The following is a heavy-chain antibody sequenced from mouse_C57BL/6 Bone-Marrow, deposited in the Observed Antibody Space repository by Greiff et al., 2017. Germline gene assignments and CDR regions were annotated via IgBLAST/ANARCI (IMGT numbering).Heavy chain of an antibody. Sequence: QVQLQQSGAELMKPGASVKLSCKATGYTFTGYWIEWVKQRPGHGLEWIGEILPGSGSTNYNEKFKGKATFTADTSSNTAYMQLSSLTTEDSAIYYCAREGPFYYDYLWFAYWGQGTLVTVSA. CDR1: GYTFTGYW. V-gene: IGHV1-9*01. CDR2: ILPGSGST. J-gene: IGHJ3*01. D-gene: IGHD2-4*01. CDR3: AREGPFYYDYLWFAY.